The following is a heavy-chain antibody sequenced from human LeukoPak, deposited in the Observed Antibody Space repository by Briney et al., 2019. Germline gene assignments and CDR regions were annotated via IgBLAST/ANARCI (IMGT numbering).Heavy chain of an antibody. J-gene: IGHJ4*02. Sequence: GSLRLSCAASGFTFSSSAMSWIRQPPGKGLEWIGEINHSGSTNYNPSLKSRVTISVDTSKNQFSLKLSSVTAADTAVYYCARGRRNFDYWGQGTLVTVSS. V-gene: IGHV4-34*01. CDR2: INHSGST. CDR1: GFTFSSSA. CDR3: ARGRRNFDY.